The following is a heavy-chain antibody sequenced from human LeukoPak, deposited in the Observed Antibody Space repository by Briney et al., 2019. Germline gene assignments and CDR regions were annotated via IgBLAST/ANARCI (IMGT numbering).Heavy chain of an antibody. CDR2: INHSGST. V-gene: IGHV4-34*01. J-gene: IGHJ4*02. D-gene: IGHD6-13*01. Sequence: SETLSLTCAVYGGSFSGYYWSWIRQPPGKGLEWIGEINHSGSTNYNPSLKSRVTISVDTSKNQFSLKLSSVTAADTAAYYCARAAAGPFDYWGQGTLVTVSS. CDR3: ARAAAGPFDY. CDR1: GGSFSGYY.